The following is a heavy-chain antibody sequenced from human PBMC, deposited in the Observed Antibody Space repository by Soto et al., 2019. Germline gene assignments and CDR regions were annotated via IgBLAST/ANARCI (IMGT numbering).Heavy chain of an antibody. CDR3: ARLGGYYQSLDP. D-gene: IGHD3-22*01. CDR1: GGSLDNYY. CDR2: IYYKGTT. V-gene: IGHV4-59*08. Sequence: NPSEILSLTCSVSGGSLDNYYWTWIRQPPGKGLEFIGYIYYKGTTTYNPSLKSRVAISIDTSKNQFSLQLTSVIAADTAIYYCARLGGYYQSLDPWGPGTLVTVSS. J-gene: IGHJ5*02.